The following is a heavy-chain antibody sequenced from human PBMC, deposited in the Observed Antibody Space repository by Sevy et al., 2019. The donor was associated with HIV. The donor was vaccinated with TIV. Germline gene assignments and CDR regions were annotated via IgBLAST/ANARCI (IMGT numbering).Heavy chain of an antibody. D-gene: IGHD6-13*01. CDR1: GFTSKSYG. V-gene: IGHV3-23*01. CDR2: IGGSI. CDR3: AILNSGTWYEGYYFDL. J-gene: IGHJ4*02. Sequence: GGSLRLSCAASGFTSKSYGTTWVRQAPGAGLEWVSFIGGSIYYADSVKGRFTISRSNSKNTVFLEMNSLRPEDTAIYYCAILNSGTWYEGYYFDLWGQGVQVTVSS.